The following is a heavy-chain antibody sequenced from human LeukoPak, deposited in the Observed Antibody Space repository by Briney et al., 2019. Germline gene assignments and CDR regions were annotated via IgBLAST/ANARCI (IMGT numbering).Heavy chain of an antibody. J-gene: IGHJ4*02. CDR2: IYYSGSI. V-gene: IGHV4-59*01. Sequence: PETLSLTCTVPGGSICSYYWSWIRDPPGEGLGWIGYIYYSGSINYTPSLKSRVTISVDTSKNQFSLKLSSVTAADTAVYYCARWDQPVNLDYWGQGTLVTVSS. CDR1: GGSICSYY. CDR3: ARWDQPVNLDY. D-gene: IGHD4-11*01.